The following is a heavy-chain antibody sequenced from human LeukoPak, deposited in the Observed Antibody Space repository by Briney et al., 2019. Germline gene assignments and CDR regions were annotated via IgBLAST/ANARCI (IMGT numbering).Heavy chain of an antibody. CDR1: GVTFSSYS. V-gene: IGHV3-48*04. D-gene: IGHD2-2*01. CDR2: ISSSSSTI. Sequence: GGSLRLSCAASGVTFSSYSMNWVRQAPGKGLEGVSYISSSSSTIYYADSVKGRFTISRDNAKNSLYLQMNSLGAEDTAVYYCARDYCRSTTCRFDYWGQGTLVTVSS. J-gene: IGHJ4*02. CDR3: ARDYCRSTTCRFDY.